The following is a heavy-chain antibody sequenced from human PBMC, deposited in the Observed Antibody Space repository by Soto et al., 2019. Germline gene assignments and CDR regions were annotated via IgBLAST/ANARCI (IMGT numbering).Heavy chain of an antibody. D-gene: IGHD5-18*01. V-gene: IGHV3-33*01. CDR2: IWLDGSNK. CDR1: GFTFSSYG. Sequence: QVQLVESGGGVVQPGRSLRLSCAASGFTFSSYGMHWVRQAPGKGLEWVAVIWLDGSNKYYADSVKGRFTSSRDNSQNTLYLQMNSLRAEDTAVYYCARGLWSFDYWGQGNLVNVSS. CDR3: ARGLWSFDY. J-gene: IGHJ4*02.